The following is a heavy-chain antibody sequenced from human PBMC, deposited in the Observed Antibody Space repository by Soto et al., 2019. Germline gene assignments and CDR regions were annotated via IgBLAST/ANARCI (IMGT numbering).Heavy chain of an antibody. J-gene: IGHJ5*02. CDR2: IYYNAIT. CDR3: ARANIAAAGTIFDP. Sequence: SETLSLTCTVSGYSVSSGAYYWSWVRQPPGKGLEWIGYIYYNAITNYNPSLKSRVTILVDTSKSEISLTLNSVTAADTAVYYCARANIAAAGTIFDPWGQGVLVTVSS. CDR1: GYSVSSGAYY. V-gene: IGHV4-61*08. D-gene: IGHD6-13*01.